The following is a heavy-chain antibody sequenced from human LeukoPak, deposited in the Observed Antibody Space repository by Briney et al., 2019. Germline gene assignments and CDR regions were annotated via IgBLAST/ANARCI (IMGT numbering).Heavy chain of an antibody. D-gene: IGHD3-22*01. CDR2: ISGSGDST. V-gene: IGHV3-23*01. CDR3: AKDVSGADSSGYYFWYFDY. Sequence: GGSLRLSCAASGFTFSSYGMSWVRQAPGKGLEWVSAISGSGDSTYYADSVKGRFTISRDNSKNTLYLQMNSLRAEDTAVYYCAKDVSGADSSGYYFWYFDYWGQGTLVTVSS. J-gene: IGHJ4*02. CDR1: GFTFSSYG.